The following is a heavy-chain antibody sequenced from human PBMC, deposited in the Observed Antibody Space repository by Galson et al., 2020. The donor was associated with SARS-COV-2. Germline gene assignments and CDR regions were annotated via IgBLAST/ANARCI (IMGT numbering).Heavy chain of an antibody. CDR3: ARDQGDRVFTNYYYMDV. CDR2: ISSSSSYI. Sequence: GESLKISCAASGFTFSSYSMNWVRQAPGKGLEWVSSISSSSSYIYYADSVKGRFTISRDNAKNSLYLQMNSLRAEDTAVYYCARDQGDRVFTNYYYMDVWGKGTTVTVSS. D-gene: IGHD3-10*01. CDR1: GFTFSSYS. V-gene: IGHV3-21*01. J-gene: IGHJ6*03.